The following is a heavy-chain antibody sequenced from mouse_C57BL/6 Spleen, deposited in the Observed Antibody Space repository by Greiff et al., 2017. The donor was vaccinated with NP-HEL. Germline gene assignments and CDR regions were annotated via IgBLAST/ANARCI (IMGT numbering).Heavy chain of an antibody. CDR3: ARGDGSSPAWFAY. CDR1: GYTFTDYY. V-gene: IGHV1-76*01. J-gene: IGHJ3*01. CDR2: IYPGSGNT. Sequence: QVHVKQSGAELVRPGASVKLSCKASGYTFTDYYINWVKQRPGQGLEWIARIYPGSGNTYYNEKFKGKATLTAEKSSSTAYMQLSSLTSEDSAVYFCARGDGSSPAWFAYWGQGTLVTVSA. D-gene: IGHD1-1*01.